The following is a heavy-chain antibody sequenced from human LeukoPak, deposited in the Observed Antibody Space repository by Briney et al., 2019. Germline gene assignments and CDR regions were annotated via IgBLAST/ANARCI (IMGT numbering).Heavy chain of an antibody. CDR3: ASGGSLYGSSSWYYLEY. CDR2: MNPNSGNT. D-gene: IGHD6-13*01. Sequence: RASVKVSCKPSGYTFTSSDINCVRQAPGQGREWMGCMNPNSGNTGYAQKFQGRVTMTRNTSISTAYMELSSMRSEDTAVYYCASGGSLYGSSSWYYLEYWGEGTLVTVSS. J-gene: IGHJ4*02. V-gene: IGHV1-8*01. CDR1: GYTFTSSD.